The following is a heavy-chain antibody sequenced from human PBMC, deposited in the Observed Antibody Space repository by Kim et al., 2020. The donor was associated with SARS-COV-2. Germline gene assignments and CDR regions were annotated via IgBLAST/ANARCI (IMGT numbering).Heavy chain of an antibody. CDR3: AKDRRPDGKWEVDF. CDR1: GFTFGTYA. CDR2: FTGGGNLI. Sequence: GGSLRLSCAASGFTFGTYAMNWVRQAPGKGLESVSCFTGGGNLIYYADSVKGRFTISRDNSRNTLYLQMNSLRTEDTAIYYCAKDRRPDGKWEVDFWGRGTLVTVSS. V-gene: IGHV3-23*01. D-gene: IGHD1-26*01. J-gene: IGHJ4*02.